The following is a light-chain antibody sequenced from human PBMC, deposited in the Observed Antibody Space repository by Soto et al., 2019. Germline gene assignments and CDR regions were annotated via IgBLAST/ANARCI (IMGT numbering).Light chain of an antibody. J-gene: IGLJ1*01. Sequence: QSVLTQPPSVSGAPGQRVTISCTGSSSNIGTGYDIHWYQQVPGTATKLLIYGNSNRPSGVPDRFSGSKSGTSASLAITGLQAEDEADYYCQSYDSSLSGGVFGTGTKLTVL. V-gene: IGLV1-40*01. CDR3: QSYDSSLSGGV. CDR2: GNS. CDR1: SSNIGTGYD.